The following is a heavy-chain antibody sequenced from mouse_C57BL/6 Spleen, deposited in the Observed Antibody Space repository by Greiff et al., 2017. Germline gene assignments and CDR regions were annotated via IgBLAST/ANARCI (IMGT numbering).Heavy chain of an antibody. V-gene: IGHV1-62-2*01. CDR1: GYTFTEYT. D-gene: IGHD1-1*01. CDR3: ARHEGFHYYGSSYGYFDV. J-gene: IGHJ1*03. Sequence: VQLQQSGAELVKPGASVKLSCKASGYTFTEYTIHWVKQRSGQGLEWIGWFYPGSGSIKYNEKFKDKATLTADKSSSTVYMELSRLTSEDSAVYFGARHEGFHYYGSSYGYFDVWGTGTTVTVSS. CDR2: FYPGSGSI.